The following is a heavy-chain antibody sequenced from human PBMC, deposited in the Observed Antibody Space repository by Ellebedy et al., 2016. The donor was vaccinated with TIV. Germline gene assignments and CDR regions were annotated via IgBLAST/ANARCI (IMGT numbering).Heavy chain of an antibody. J-gene: IGHJ3*02. CDR1: GFTFSTYW. Sequence: GESLKISCAASGFTFSTYWMHWVRQPTGKGLEWVSAIGTAGDTYYPGSVKGQFTISRENAKNSLYLQMNSLRAGDTAVYFCARGALSAFDIWGQGTMVTVSS. V-gene: IGHV3-13*01. CDR2: IGTAGDT. D-gene: IGHD1-26*01. CDR3: ARGALSAFDI.